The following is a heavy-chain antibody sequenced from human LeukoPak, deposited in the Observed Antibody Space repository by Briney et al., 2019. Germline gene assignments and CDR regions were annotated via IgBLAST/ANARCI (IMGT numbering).Heavy chain of an antibody. J-gene: IGHJ3*02. CDR1: GGSISSGGYS. Sequence: SETLSLTCAVSGGSISSGGYSWSWIRQPPGKGLEWIGYIYHSGSTYYNPSLKSRVTISVDRSKNQFSLKLSSVTAADTAVYYCARGGMDYGGNSRRGDAFDIWGQGTMVTVSS. D-gene: IGHD4-23*01. CDR2: IYHSGST. CDR3: ARGGMDYGGNSRRGDAFDI. V-gene: IGHV4-30-2*01.